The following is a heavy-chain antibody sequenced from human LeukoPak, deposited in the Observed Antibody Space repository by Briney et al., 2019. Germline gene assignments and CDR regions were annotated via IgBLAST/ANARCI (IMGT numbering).Heavy chain of an antibody. CDR1: GGSISSYY. D-gene: IGHD6-19*01. CDR2: IYYSGST. Sequence: SETLSLTCTVSGGSISSYYWSWIRQPPGKGLEWIGYIYYSGSTNYNPSLKRRVITSVDTAKNQFSLKLSSVTAADTAVYYCARGCESGFSSSGCLHQGPIVQ. CDR3: ARGCESGFSSSGCLHQGPIVQ. J-gene: IGHJ1*01. V-gene: IGHV4-59*01.